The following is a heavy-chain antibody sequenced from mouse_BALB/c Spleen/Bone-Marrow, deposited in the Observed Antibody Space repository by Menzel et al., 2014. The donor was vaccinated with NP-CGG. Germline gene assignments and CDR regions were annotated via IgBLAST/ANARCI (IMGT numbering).Heavy chain of an antibody. CDR2: IYPSTGYT. CDR3: AGDDYAY. V-gene: IGHV1-7*01. Sequence: VKLMESGAELAKPGASVKMSCKASGYTFTSYWMHWVKQRPGQGLEWIGYIYPSTGYTEYNQKFKDKVTLTADKSSSTAYMQLSSLTSEDSAVYYCAGDDYAYWGQGTLVTVSA. D-gene: IGHD2-4*01. J-gene: IGHJ3*01. CDR1: GYTFTSYW.